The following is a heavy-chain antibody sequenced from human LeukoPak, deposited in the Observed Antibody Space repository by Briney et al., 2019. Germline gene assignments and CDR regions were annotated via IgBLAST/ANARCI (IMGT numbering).Heavy chain of an antibody. J-gene: IGHJ6*02. V-gene: IGHV3-30-3*01. CDR3: ARVVVGTIFYYGMDV. CDR1: GFTFSSYA. Sequence: GSLRLSCAASGFTFSSYAMHWVRQAPVKGLEWVALISNDGNVKYYTDSVKGRFTISRDNAENTLYLQMNSLRPEDTALYYCARVVVGTIFYYGMDVWGQGTTVTVSS. CDR2: ISNDGNVK. D-gene: IGHD2-21*01.